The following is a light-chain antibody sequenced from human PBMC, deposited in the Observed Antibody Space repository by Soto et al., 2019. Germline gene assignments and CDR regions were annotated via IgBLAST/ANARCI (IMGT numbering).Light chain of an antibody. J-gene: IGKJ1*01. CDR3: QQRSNWPPWT. V-gene: IGKV3-11*01. CDR2: DAS. Sequence: TVFTQSRSSLPLTPGETAPLSCRVSQSVSSYLAWYQQKPGQAPRLLIYDASNRATGIPARFSGSGSGTDFTLTISSLEPEDFAVYYCQQRSNWPPWTFGQGTKVDIK. CDR1: QSVSSY.